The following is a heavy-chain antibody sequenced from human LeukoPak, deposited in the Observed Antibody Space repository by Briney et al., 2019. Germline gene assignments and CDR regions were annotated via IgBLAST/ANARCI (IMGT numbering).Heavy chain of an antibody. CDR3: AKGVLGQLLLPFDY. V-gene: IGHV3-30*02. Sequence: GGSLRLSCAASGFTFSSYGMHWVRQAPGKGLEWVAFIRYDGSNKYYADSVKGRFTISRDNSKNTLYLQMNSLRAEDTAVYYCAKGVLGQLLLPFDYWGQGTLVTVSS. D-gene: IGHD2-2*01. CDR2: IRYDGSNK. J-gene: IGHJ4*02. CDR1: GFTFSSYG.